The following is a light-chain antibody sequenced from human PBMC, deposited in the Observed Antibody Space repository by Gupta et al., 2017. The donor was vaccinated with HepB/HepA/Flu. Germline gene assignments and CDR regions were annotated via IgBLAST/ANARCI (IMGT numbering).Light chain of an antibody. V-gene: IGKV3-11*01. Sequence: EIVFTQSPATLSLSPGERATLSCRASQSITRYLAWYQQKPGQAPRLLIYDASNRATGIPARFRGSGSGTDCTLTISSLEPEDCAVYYWQQRSNGPPITFGQGTRLEIK. J-gene: IGKJ5*01. CDR3: QQRSNGPPIT. CDR1: QSITRY. CDR2: DAS.